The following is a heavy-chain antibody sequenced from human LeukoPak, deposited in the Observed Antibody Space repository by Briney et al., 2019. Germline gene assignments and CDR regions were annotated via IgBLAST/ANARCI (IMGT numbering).Heavy chain of an antibody. CDR3: ARSERSGIYFDY. CDR2: INHSGST. Sequence: PSETLSLTCAVYGGSFSAYYWSWIRQPPGKGLEWIVEINHSGSTNYNPSVKSRVTISVDTSRNQFSLKVSSVTAADTAVYYCARSERSGIYFDYWGQGTLVTVSS. V-gene: IGHV4-34*01. D-gene: IGHD6-13*01. CDR1: GGSFSAYY. J-gene: IGHJ4*02.